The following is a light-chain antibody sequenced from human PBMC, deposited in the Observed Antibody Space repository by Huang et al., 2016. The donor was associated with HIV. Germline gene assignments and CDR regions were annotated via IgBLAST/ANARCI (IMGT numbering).Light chain of an antibody. CDR3: MQALQTQYT. CDR2: LGS. J-gene: IGKJ2*01. V-gene: IGKV2-28*01. Sequence: DTMMTQSPLSLPVTPGEPASISCRSSQSLLHSNGYNYLDWYLQKPGQSPQLLIYLGSSRASGVPDRFSGSGSGTDFTLKISRVEAEDVGVYYCMQALQTQYTFGQGTKLEIK. CDR1: QSLLHSNGYNY.